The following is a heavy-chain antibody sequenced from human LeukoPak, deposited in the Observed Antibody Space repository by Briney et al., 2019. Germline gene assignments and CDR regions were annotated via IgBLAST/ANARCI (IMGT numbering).Heavy chain of an antibody. CDR1: GFTLDDYA. D-gene: IGHD3-22*01. CDR3: AKGGYYDSSGYYSFDY. J-gene: IGHJ4*01. Sequence: GGSLKLSCAASGFTLDDYAMHWVGQAPGKGLEWDSGISWNSGSIGYADSVKGRFTISRDNAKNSLYLQMNSLRAEDTALYYCAKGGYYDSSGYYSFDYWAHGTLVTVSS. CDR2: ISWNSGSI. V-gene: IGHV3-9*01.